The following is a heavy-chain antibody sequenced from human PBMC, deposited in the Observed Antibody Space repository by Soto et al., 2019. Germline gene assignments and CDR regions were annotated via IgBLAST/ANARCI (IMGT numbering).Heavy chain of an antibody. Sequence: QVQLVQSGAEVKKPGASVKVSCKVSGYTLTELSMHWVRQAPGKGLEWMGGFDPEDGETIYAQKFQGRVTMTEDKSTDTAYMELRSLRSEDTAVYYCATVGYRNPPRHFDYWGQGTLVTVSS. CDR2: FDPEDGET. D-gene: IGHD4-4*01. V-gene: IGHV1-24*01. CDR1: GYTLTELS. CDR3: ATVGYRNPPRHFDY. J-gene: IGHJ4*02.